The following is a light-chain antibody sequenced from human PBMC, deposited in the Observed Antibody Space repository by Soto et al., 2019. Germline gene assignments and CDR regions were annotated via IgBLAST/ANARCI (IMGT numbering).Light chain of an antibody. CDR1: QSVSSY. CDR3: QQRSHWIP. J-gene: IGKJ5*01. CDR2: DAS. V-gene: IGKV3-11*01. Sequence: EIVLTQSPATLSLSPGERATLSCRASQSVSSYLAWYQQKPGQAPRLLIYDASNRATGIPARFSGSGSGTDFTLTIRSLEPEDFAVYYCQQRSHWIPFGXGTRLEIK.